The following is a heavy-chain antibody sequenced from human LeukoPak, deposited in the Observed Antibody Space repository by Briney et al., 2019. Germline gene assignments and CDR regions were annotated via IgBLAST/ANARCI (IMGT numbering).Heavy chain of an antibody. CDR2: IILIFGTP. D-gene: IGHD7-27*01. CDR1: GGSFSSSA. CDR3: ASSFPKGLGTYYYYYMDV. J-gene: IGHJ6*03. V-gene: IGHV1-69*13. Sequence: ASVKVSCKASGGSFSSSAINWVRQAPGQGLEWMGGIILIFGTPKYAQKFQGRVTITADESTSTAYMELSSLRSEDTAVYYCASSFPKGLGTYYYYYMDVWGKGTTVTVSS.